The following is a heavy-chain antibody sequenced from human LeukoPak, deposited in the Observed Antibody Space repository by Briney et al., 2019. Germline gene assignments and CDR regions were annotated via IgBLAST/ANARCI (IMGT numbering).Heavy chain of an antibody. Sequence: PGGSLRLSCAASASTFSSYGMHWVRQAPGKGLEWVAVIWYDGSYKYYADSVKGRFTISRDNSKNTLYLQMNSLRAEDTAVYTCARDFCSGGSCYYFDYWGQGTLVTVSS. V-gene: IGHV3-33*01. CDR3: ARDFCSGGSCYYFDY. D-gene: IGHD2-15*01. CDR2: IWYDGSYK. CDR1: ASTFSSYG. J-gene: IGHJ4*02.